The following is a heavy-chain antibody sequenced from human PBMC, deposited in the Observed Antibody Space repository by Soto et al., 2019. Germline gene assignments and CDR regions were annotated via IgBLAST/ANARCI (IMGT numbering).Heavy chain of an antibody. CDR3: AKDRHYPRDYFHY. D-gene: IGHD3-10*01. CDR1: GFTFSSSA. CDR2: VSANGQGI. V-gene: IGHV3-23*01. Sequence: PGGSLRVSCAASGFTFSSSAISWVRQAPGKGLEWVSAVSANGQGIYYADSVRGRFTISRDNSKNTVFLHMDSLSAEDTAVCYCAKDRHYPRDYFHYWGQGTLVTVSS. J-gene: IGHJ4*01.